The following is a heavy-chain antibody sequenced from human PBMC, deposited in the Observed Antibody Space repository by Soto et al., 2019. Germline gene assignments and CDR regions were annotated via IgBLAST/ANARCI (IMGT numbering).Heavy chain of an antibody. J-gene: IGHJ4*02. CDR1: GFTFSSYS. V-gene: IGHV3-21*01. CDR3: ARDEGRSSKFLGY. Sequence: EVQLVESGGGLVKPGGSLRLSCAASGFTFSSYSMNWVRQAPGKGLEWVSYISSSSSYIYYADSVKGRFTISRDNAKNSLYLQMNSLRAEDTAVYYCARDEGRSSKFLGYWGQGTLVTVSS. CDR2: ISSSSSYI. D-gene: IGHD6-6*01.